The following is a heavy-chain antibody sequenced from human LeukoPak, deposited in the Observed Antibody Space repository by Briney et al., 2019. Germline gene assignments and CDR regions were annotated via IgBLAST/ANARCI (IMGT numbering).Heavy chain of an antibody. D-gene: IGHD1/OR15-1a*01. CDR3: ARGHMGTRYYYYGMDV. J-gene: IGHJ6*02. Sequence: PSETLSLTCTVSGGSISSHYWSWIRQPPGKGLEWIGYIYYSGTTNYNPSLKSRVTISVDTSKNQFSLKLSSVTAADTAVYYCARGHMGTRYYYYGMDVWGQGTTVTVSS. CDR1: GGSISSHY. V-gene: IGHV4-59*11. CDR2: IYYSGTT.